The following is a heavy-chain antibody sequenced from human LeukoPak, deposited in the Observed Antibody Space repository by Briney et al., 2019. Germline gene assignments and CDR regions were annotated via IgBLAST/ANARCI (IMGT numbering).Heavy chain of an antibody. CDR3: ASLPDYSSAFDI. CDR2: IYHSGST. J-gene: IGHJ3*02. D-gene: IGHD1-14*01. V-gene: IGHV4-59*01. CDR1: GGSISSYY. Sequence: SETLSLTCTVSGGSISSYYWSWIRQPPGKGLEWIGYIYHSGSTNYNPSLKSRVTISVDTSKNQFSLKLSSVTAADTAVYYCASLPDYSSAFDIWGQGTMVTVSS.